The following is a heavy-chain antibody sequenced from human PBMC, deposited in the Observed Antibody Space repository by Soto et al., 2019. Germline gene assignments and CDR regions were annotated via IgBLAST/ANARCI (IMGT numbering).Heavy chain of an antibody. CDR2: IYTAGDA. Sequence: GGSLRLSCAVSGFSVSENYMGWVRQAPGKGLEWVSVIYTAGDAYYVDSVKGRFTISRDNSKNTVFLQMNGLRAEDTAVYYCARDRDDTSGFCPHWGQGTLVAVSS. J-gene: IGHJ4*02. CDR3: ARDRDDTSGFCPH. V-gene: IGHV3-53*01. CDR1: GFSVSENY. D-gene: IGHD3-10*01.